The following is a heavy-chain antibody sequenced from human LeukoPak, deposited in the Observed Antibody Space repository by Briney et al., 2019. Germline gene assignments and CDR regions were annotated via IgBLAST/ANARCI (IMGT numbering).Heavy chain of an antibody. J-gene: IGHJ6*02. Sequence: GGSLRLSCAASGFTFSSYAMHWVRQAPGKGLEWVAVISYDGSNKYYADSVKGRFTISRDNSKNTLYLQMNSLRAEDTAVYYCAREFWTGLGLYYYGMDVWGQGTTVTVSS. CDR1: GFTFSSYA. CDR3: AREFWTGLGLYYYGMDV. V-gene: IGHV3-30*04. CDR2: ISYDGSNK. D-gene: IGHD6-19*01.